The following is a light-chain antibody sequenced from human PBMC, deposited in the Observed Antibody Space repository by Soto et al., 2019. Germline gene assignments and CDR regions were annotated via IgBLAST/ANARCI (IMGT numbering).Light chain of an antibody. CDR2: EVS. Sequence: QSVLTQPPSASGSPGQSVTISCTGTSSDVGRYNYVSWYQQHPGKAPKLMIYEVSKRPSGVPDRFSGSKSGNTASLTVSGLQAEDEADYYCCSYAGSSNVFGTGTKVTVL. CDR3: CSYAGSSNV. J-gene: IGLJ1*01. V-gene: IGLV2-8*01. CDR1: SSDVGRYNY.